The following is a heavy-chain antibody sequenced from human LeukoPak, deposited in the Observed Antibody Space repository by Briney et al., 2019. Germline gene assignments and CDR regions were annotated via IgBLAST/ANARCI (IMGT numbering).Heavy chain of an antibody. CDR2: ISSSSSYI. D-gene: IGHD2-21*01. CDR3: ARDRGVVIAQPDAFDI. V-gene: IGHV3-21*01. J-gene: IGHJ3*02. CDR1: GFTFSSYS. Sequence: GGSLRLSCAASGFTFSSYSMNWVRQAPGKGLEWVSSISSSSSYIYYADSVKGRFTISRDNAKNSLYLQMNSLRAEDTAVYYCARDRGVVIAQPDAFDIWGQGTVVTVSS.